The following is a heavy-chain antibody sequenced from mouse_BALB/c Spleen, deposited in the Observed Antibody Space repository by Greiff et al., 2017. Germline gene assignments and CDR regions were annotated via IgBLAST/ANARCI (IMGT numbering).Heavy chain of an antibody. CDR2: IDPFNGGT. CDR3: ASRGKDYAMDY. Sequence: VQLQQSGPELMKPGASVKISCKASGYSFTSYYMHWVKQSHGKSLEWIGYIDPFNGGTSYNQKFKGKATLTVDKSSSTAYMHLSSLTSEDSAVYYCASRGKDYAMDYWGQGTSVTVSS. D-gene: IGHD1-1*02. CDR1: GYSFTSYY. J-gene: IGHJ4*01. V-gene: IGHV1S135*01.